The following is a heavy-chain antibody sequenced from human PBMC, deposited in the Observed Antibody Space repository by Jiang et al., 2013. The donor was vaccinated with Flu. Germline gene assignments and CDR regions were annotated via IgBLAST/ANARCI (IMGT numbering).Heavy chain of an antibody. CDR1: GFSLSTSGVG. CDR3: AHGGGAEYFQH. D-gene: IGHD3-16*01. V-gene: IGHV2-5*01. CDR2: IYWNDDK. Sequence: QTLTLTCTFSGFSLSTSGVGVGWIRQPPGKALEWLALIYWNDDKRYSPSLKSRLTITKDTSKNQVVLTMTNMDPVDTATYYCAHGGGAEYFQHWGQGTLVTVSS. J-gene: IGHJ1*01.